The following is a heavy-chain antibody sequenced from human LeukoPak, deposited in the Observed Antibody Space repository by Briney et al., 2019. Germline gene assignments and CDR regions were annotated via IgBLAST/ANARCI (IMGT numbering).Heavy chain of an antibody. CDR2: ISAYNGNT. CDR3: ARDLVLRYFTGY. V-gene: IGHV1-18*01. J-gene: IGHJ4*02. D-gene: IGHD3-9*01. Sequence: ASVKVSCKASGYTLTSYGISWVRQAPGQGLEWMGWISAYNGNTNYAQKLQGRVTMTTDTSTSTAYMELRSLRSDDTAVYYCARDLVLRYFTGYWGQGTLVTVPS. CDR1: GYTLTSYG.